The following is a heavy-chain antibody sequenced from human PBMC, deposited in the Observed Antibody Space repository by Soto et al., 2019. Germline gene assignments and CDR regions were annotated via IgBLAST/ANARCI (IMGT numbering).Heavy chain of an antibody. J-gene: IGHJ4*02. D-gene: IGHD6-19*01. CDR3: ARTHSSGEIDY. V-gene: IGHV1-18*01. Sequence: ASVKVSCKASGYTFASYGISWVRQAPGQGREWMGWISAYNGNTNYAQKLQGRVTMTTDTSTSTAYMELRSLRSDDTAVYYCARTHSSGEIDYWGQGTLVTVSS. CDR1: GYTFASYG. CDR2: ISAYNGNT.